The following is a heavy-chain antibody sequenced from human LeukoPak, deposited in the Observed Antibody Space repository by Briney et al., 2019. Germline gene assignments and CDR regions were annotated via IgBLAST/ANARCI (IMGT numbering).Heavy chain of an antibody. V-gene: IGHV6-1*01. CDR2: TYYRSKWYN. CDR3: ARDLAVWFGELFRRDFYYYYGMDV. Sequence: SQTLSLTCAISGDSVSSNSAAWNWIRQSPSRGFEWLGRTYYRSKWYNDYAVSVKSRITINPDTSKNQFSLQLNSVTPEDTAVYYCARDLAVWFGELFRRDFYYYYGMDVWGQGTTVTVSS. D-gene: IGHD3-10*01. J-gene: IGHJ6*02. CDR1: GDSVSSNSAA.